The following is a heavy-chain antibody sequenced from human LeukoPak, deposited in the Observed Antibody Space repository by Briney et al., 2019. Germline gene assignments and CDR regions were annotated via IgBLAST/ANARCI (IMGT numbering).Heavy chain of an antibody. J-gene: IGHJ4*02. Sequence: SETLSLTCAVYGGSLSGYYWNWIRQPPGKGLEWIGEITQSGTTNYNPSLRSRVTMSIDTSKNQFSLKLSSVTAADTAVYYCARHVTDFDYWGQGTLVTVSS. CDR1: GGSLSGYY. V-gene: IGHV4-34*01. CDR2: ITQSGTT. D-gene: IGHD2-21*02. CDR3: ARHVTDFDY.